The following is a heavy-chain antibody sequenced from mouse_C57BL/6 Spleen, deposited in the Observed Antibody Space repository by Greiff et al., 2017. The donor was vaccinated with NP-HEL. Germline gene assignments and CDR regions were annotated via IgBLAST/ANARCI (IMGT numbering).Heavy chain of an antibody. CDR3: AREGSNYVYYYAMDY. D-gene: IGHD2-5*01. CDR1: GFTFSSYA. V-gene: IGHV5-4*01. Sequence: EVKVVESGGGLVKPGGSLKLSCAASGFTFSSYAMSWVRQTPEKRLEWVATISDGGSYTYYPDNVKGRFTISRDNAKNNLYLQMSHLKSEDTAMYYCAREGSNYVYYYAMDYWGQGTSVTVSS. J-gene: IGHJ4*01. CDR2: ISDGGSYT.